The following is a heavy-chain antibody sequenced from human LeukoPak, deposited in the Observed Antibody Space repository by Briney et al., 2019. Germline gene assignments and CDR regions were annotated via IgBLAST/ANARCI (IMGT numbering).Heavy chain of an antibody. V-gene: IGHV1-69*02. CDR2: IIPILGIA. J-gene: IGHJ4*02. D-gene: IGHD2-2*01. CDR3: ARGEASVVVPAATHFDY. CDR1: GGTFSSYT. Sequence: ASVNVSCKASGGTFSSYTISWVRQAPGQGLEWMGRIIPILGIANYAQKLQRRVTITATKSTSTAYMELSSLRSEDTAVYYCARGEASVVVPAATHFDYWGQGTMVSVSS.